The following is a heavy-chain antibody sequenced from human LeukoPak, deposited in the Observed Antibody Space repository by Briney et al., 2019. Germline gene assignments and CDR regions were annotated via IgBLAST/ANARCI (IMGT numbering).Heavy chain of an antibody. CDR1: GGSISPYF. Sequence: SETLSLTCTVSGGSISPYFWSRIRQPPGKGLEWIGYISYTGHTNYNPSLKSRVTISIDTSKNHFSLQLTSVTAADTAVYFCARDDYRGVTNFDPWGQGTLVTVSS. D-gene: IGHD3-10*01. CDR3: ARDDYRGVTNFDP. V-gene: IGHV4-59*01. CDR2: ISYTGHT. J-gene: IGHJ5*02.